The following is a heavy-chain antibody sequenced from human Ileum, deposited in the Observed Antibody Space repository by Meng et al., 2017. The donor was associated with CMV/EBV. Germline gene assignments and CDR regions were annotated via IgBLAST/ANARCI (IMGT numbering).Heavy chain of an antibody. J-gene: IGHJ4*02. CDR2: INDDGGST. Sequence: GESLKISCAASGFTFSSSWMHWVRQGPGKGLMWISRINDDGGSTSYADSVKGRFTISRDNAKNTLYLKMNSLRDEDTAVYYCARESVNLVTDSWGQGMLVTVSS. V-gene: IGHV3-74*01. CDR3: ARESVNLVTDS. D-gene: IGHD5-18*01. CDR1: GFTFSSSW.